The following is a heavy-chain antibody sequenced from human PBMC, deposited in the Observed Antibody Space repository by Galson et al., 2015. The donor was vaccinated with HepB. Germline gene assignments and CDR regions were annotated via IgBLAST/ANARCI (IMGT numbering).Heavy chain of an antibody. Sequence: FLRLSCAASGFVFSDYYMSWIRQAPGKGLEWISFIGSSDNTEYYADSVEGRFTVSRDNARNSLFLQMNSLTVEDTAVYYCARATLVWFDPWGQGTLVTVSS. CDR1: GFVFSDYY. CDR2: IGSSDNTE. CDR3: ARATLVWFDP. D-gene: IGHD2/OR15-2a*01. V-gene: IGHV3-11*01. J-gene: IGHJ5*02.